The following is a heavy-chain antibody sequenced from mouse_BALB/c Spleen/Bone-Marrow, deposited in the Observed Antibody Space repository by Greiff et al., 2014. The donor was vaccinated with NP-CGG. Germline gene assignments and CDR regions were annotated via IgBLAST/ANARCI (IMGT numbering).Heavy chain of an antibody. D-gene: IGHD1-1*01. Sequence: VQLKESGPGLVKPSQSLSLICTVTGYSITSDYAWNWIRQFPGNKLEWMGYISYSGNTRYNPSLKNRISISRDTSKNQFFLQLNSVTTEDTATYYCARTHYYGSSYPYWGQGTLVTVSA. CDR1: GYSITSDYA. CDR3: ARTHYYGSSYPY. CDR2: ISYSGNT. J-gene: IGHJ3*01. V-gene: IGHV3-2*02.